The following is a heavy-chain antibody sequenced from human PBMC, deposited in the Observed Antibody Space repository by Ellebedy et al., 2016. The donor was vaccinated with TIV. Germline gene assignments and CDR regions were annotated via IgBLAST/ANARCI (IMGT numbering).Heavy chain of an antibody. V-gene: IGHV3-7*01. J-gene: IGHJ5*02. CDR3: ARDVAAWNWFDP. D-gene: IGHD2-15*01. CDR1: GFTFSSFW. CDR2: IKQDGSEK. Sequence: GESLKISCAASGFTFSSFWMSWVRQAPGKGLEWVANIKQDGSEKDYVDSVKGRFTISRDNAKNSLYLQMNSLRAEETAVYYCARDVAAWNWFDPWGQGTLVTVSS.